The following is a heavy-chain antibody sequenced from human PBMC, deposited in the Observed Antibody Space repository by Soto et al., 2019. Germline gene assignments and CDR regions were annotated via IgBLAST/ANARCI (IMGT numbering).Heavy chain of an antibody. Sequence: PSETLSLTCTVSGGSISNYYWRWVRQPPGKGLEWIGYNYYSGSTNYNPSLKSRVTISVDTSRNQFSLKLRSVTAADTAVYYCARATTFYLFEYWGQGLLVTVSS. J-gene: IGHJ4*02. CDR1: GGSISNYY. CDR2: NYYSGST. CDR3: ARATTFYLFEY. D-gene: IGHD3-3*01. V-gene: IGHV4-59*01.